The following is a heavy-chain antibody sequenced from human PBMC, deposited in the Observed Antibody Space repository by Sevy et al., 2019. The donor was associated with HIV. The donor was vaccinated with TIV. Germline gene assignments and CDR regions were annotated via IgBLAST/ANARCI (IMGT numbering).Heavy chain of an antibody. CDR2: INSDGSST. CDR3: ARGPYYYGSGRTWGYMDV. J-gene: IGHJ6*03. Sequence: GGSLRLSCAASGFTFSSYWIHWVRQAPGKGLVWVSRINSDGSSTSYASSVKGRFTISRDNAKNTLYLQMNSLRAEDTAVYYCARGPYYYGSGRTWGYMDVWGKGTTVTVSS. D-gene: IGHD3-10*01. V-gene: IGHV3-74*01. CDR1: GFTFSSYW.